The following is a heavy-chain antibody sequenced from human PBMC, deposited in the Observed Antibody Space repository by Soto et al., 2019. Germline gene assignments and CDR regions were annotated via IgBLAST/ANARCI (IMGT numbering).Heavy chain of an antibody. J-gene: IGHJ4*02. V-gene: IGHV3-74*01. Sequence: GGSLRLSCAASGFTFSSYWMHWVRQAPGKGLVWVSRINSDGSSTSYADSVKGRFTISRDNAKNTLYLQMNSLRAEDTAVYYCARNYDFWSGPPHYWGQGTLVTVS. CDR1: GFTFSSYW. D-gene: IGHD3-3*01. CDR3: ARNYDFWSGPPHY. CDR2: INSDGSST.